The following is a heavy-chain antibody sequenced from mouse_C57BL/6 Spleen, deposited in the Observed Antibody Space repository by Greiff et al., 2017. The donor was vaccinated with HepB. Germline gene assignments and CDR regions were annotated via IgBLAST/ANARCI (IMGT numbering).Heavy chain of an antibody. CDR1: GYTFTSYW. D-gene: IGHD2-4*01. V-gene: IGHV1-55*01. CDR3: ARGATMITTRYYFDY. J-gene: IGHJ2*01. CDR2: IYPGSGST. Sequence: VQLQQPGAELVKPGASVKMSCKASGYTFTSYWITWVKQRPGQGLEWIGDIYPGSGSTNYNEKFKSKATLTVDTSSSTAYMQLSSLTSEDSAVYYCARGATMITTRYYFDYWGQGTTLTVSS.